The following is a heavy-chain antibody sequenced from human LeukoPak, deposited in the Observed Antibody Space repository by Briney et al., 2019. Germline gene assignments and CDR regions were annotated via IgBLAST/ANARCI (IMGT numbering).Heavy chain of an antibody. CDR1: GFTFSSYA. Sequence: GGSLRLSCAATGFTFSSYAMHWVRQAPGKGLEWVAVISYDGSNKYYADSVKGRFTISRDNSKNTLYLQMNSLRAEDTAVYYCARGPYGMDVWGQGTTVTVSS. V-gene: IGHV3-30-3*01. CDR3: ARGPYGMDV. J-gene: IGHJ6*02. CDR2: ISYDGSNK.